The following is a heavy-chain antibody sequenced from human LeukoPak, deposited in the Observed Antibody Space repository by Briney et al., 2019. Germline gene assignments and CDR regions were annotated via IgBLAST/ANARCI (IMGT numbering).Heavy chain of an antibody. CDR3: TRHCCSGPAKRVFDI. Sequence: TSETLSLTCTVSGGSIISSDYHWGWVRQPPGKGLEWIGTISYSGNTDYNPSLRSRVTISVDTSNNQFSLRLGSVTAADTAVYHCTRHCCSGPAKRVFDIWGQGTMVTVSS. V-gene: IGHV4-39*01. CDR2: ISYSGNT. D-gene: IGHD2-15*01. J-gene: IGHJ3*02. CDR1: GGSIISSDYH.